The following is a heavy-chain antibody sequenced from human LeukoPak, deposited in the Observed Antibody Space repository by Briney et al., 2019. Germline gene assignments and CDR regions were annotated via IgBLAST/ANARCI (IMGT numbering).Heavy chain of an antibody. D-gene: IGHD2-2*01. J-gene: IGHJ6*02. CDR1: GGSISSYY. CDR2: IYYSGST. Sequence: SETLSLTCTVSGGSISSYYWSWIRQPPRKGLEWIGYIYYSGSTNYNPSLKSRVTISVDTSKNQFSLKLSSVTADDTAVYYCARDYCSSTSCYAATSDDYGMDVWGQGTTVTVSS. CDR3: ARDYCSSTSCYAATSDDYGMDV. V-gene: IGHV4-59*01.